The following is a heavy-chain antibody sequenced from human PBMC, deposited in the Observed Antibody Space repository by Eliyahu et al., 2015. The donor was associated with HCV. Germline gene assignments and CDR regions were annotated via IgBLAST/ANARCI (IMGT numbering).Heavy chain of an antibody. CDR1: GFTXXXYA. V-gene: IGHV3-30-3*01. Sequence: QVQLVESGGGXVQPGRSLRLSCAXSGFTXXXYAIHWVRQXPGKGLEXVAVISYDGSNKYYADSVKGRFTISRDNSKNTLYLQMNSLRAEDTAVYYCARDSYNWNSGGAFDIWGQGTMVTASS. CDR2: ISYDGSNK. CDR3: ARDSYNWNSGGAFDI. D-gene: IGHD1-7*01. J-gene: IGHJ3*02.